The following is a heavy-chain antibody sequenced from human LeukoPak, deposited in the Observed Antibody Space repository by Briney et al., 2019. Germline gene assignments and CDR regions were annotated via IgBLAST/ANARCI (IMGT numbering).Heavy chain of an antibody. V-gene: IGHV4-31*03. CDR1: GGSISSGAYY. CDR2: IYYSGST. D-gene: IGHD5-18*01. J-gene: IGHJ4*02. CDR3: ARDGSGQGYTYGHFDY. Sequence: SETLSLTCTVSGGSISSGAYYWSWIRQHPGKGLEWLGYIYYSGSTYYNPSLKSRLTISVDTSKNQFSLKLSSVTAADTAVYYCARDGSGQGYTYGHFDYWGQGTLVTVSS.